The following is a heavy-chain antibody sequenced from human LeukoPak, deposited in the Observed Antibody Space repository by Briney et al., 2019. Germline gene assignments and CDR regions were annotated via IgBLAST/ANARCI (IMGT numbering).Heavy chain of an antibody. Sequence: ASVKVSCKASGGTFSSYAISWVRQAPGRGLEWMGGTIPIFGTANYAQKFQGRVTITADESTSTAYMELSSLRSEDTAVYYCARDSSDGAGIDYWGQGTLVTVSS. D-gene: IGHD1-14*01. V-gene: IGHV1-69*13. CDR2: TIPIFGTA. CDR1: GGTFSSYA. CDR3: ARDSSDGAGIDY. J-gene: IGHJ4*02.